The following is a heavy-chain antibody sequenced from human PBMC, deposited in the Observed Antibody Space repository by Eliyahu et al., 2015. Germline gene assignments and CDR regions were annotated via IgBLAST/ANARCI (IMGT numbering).Heavy chain of an antibody. D-gene: IGHD5-18*01. Sequence: EVQLVESGGGLVQPGGSLRLSCAASGFTVSNNYMGWVRQAPGKGLEWVSVIYSDDSTHYADSVRGRFTISRDNSQNTLYLQMNSLRAEDTAVYYCARDTHTWIRFDYWGQGTLVTVSS. CDR3: ARDTHTWIRFDY. CDR1: GFTVSNNY. CDR2: IYSDDST. V-gene: IGHV3-66*01. J-gene: IGHJ4*02.